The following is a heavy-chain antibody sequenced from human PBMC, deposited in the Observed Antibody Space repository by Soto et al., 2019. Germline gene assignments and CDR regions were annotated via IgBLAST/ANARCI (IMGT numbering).Heavy chain of an antibody. CDR3: ARGDATKIVVTNYDAMDV. V-gene: IGHV1-69*12. CDR1: GGSLSNYG. D-gene: IGHD3-22*01. CDR2: IIPVFGTA. Sequence: QVQLVQSGAEVKKPGSSVKVSCKASGGSLSNYGISWVRQAPGQGLEWMGGIIPVFGTANYAQKFQGRVAITADESTNIVYMDVTSLRSEDPAVYYCARGDATKIVVTNYDAMDVWGQGTTVTVSS. J-gene: IGHJ6*02.